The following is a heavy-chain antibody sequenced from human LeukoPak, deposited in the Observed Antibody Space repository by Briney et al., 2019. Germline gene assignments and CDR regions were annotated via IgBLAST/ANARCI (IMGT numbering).Heavy chain of an antibody. CDR1: GGTFSSYA. D-gene: IGHD2-15*01. CDR2: IIPIFGTA. CDR3: ARGYCSGGSCYGYFDY. V-gene: IGHV1-69*13. J-gene: IGHJ4*02. Sequence: ASVKVSCKASGGTFSSYAISWVRQAPGQGLEWMGGIIPIFGTANYAQKFQGRVTITADESTSTAYMELSSLRSEDTAVYYCARGYCSGGSCYGYFDYWGQGTLVTVSS.